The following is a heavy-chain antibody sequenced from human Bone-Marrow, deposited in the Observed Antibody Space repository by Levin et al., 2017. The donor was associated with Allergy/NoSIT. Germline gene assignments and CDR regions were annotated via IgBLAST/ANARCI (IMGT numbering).Heavy chain of an antibody. CDR1: GYTFTSYD. J-gene: IGHJ5*02. CDR2: MNPNSGNT. D-gene: IGHD3-3*01. CDR3: ARAIPSAKRLRFLEWLQKGNWFDP. Sequence: GESLKISCKASGYTFTSYDINWVRQATGQGLEWMGWMNPNSGNTGYAQKFQGRVTMTRNTSISTAYMELSSLRSEDTAVYYCARAIPSAKRLRFLEWLQKGNWFDPWGQGTLVTVSS. V-gene: IGHV1-8*01.